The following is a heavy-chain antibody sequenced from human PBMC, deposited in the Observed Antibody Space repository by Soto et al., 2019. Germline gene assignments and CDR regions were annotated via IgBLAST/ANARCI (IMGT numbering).Heavy chain of an antibody. D-gene: IGHD5-18*01. CDR1: GFPFYYYT. V-gene: IGHV3-43*01. Sequence: PGGSLRLSSAASGFPFYYYTMHSVRPAPGKGLEWVSLISWDGGSTYYADSVKGRFTISRDNSKNSLYLQMNSLRTEDTALYYCAKAEYSYGPIDYWGQGTLVTVSS. CDR3: AKAEYSYGPIDY. J-gene: IGHJ4*02. CDR2: ISWDGGST.